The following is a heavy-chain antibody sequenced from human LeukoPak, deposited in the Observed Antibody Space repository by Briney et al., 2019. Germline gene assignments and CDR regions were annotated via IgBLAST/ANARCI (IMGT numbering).Heavy chain of an antibody. V-gene: IGHV3-21*01. Sequence: GGSLRLSCAASGFTFSTYWMSWVRQAPGKGLEWVSSISSSSNYIYYADSVKGRFTISRDNAKNSLFLQMNSLRAEDTAVYYCATPDYGSGNWFDYWGQGTLVTVSS. D-gene: IGHD3-10*01. CDR3: ATPDYGSGNWFDY. CDR1: GFTFSTYW. CDR2: ISSSSNYI. J-gene: IGHJ4*02.